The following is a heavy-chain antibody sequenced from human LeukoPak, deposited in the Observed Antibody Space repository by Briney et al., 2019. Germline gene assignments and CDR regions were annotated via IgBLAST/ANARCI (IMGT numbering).Heavy chain of an antibody. D-gene: IGHD3-9*01. J-gene: IGHJ1*01. CDR1: GYTFTGYY. Sequence: ASVKVSCMASGYTFTGYYMHWVRQAPGQGLEWMGWINPNSGGTNYAQKFQGRVTMTRDTSISTAYMELSRLRSDDTAVYYCARDPYYDILTGYYRHWGQGTLVTVSS. V-gene: IGHV1-2*02. CDR3: ARDPYYDILTGYYRH. CDR2: INPNSGGT.